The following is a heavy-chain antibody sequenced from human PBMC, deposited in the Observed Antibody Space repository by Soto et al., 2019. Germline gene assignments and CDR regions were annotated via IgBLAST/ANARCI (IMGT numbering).Heavy chain of an antibody. Sequence: ESGGGVVQPGRSLRLSCAASGFTFSSHGMHWVRQAPGKGLEWVAVVSHDGSNTYYTDSVKGRFTISRDNSKNTLYLQINSLRAEDTAVYFCARSFSSWYRLHDFWGQGTLVTVSS. D-gene: IGHD6-13*01. CDR1: GFTFSSHG. CDR2: VSHDGSNT. J-gene: IGHJ4*02. CDR3: ARSFSSWYRLHDF. V-gene: IGHV3-30*03.